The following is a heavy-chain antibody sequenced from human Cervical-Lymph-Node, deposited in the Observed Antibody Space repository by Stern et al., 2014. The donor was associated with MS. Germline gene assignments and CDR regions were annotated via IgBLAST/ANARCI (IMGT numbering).Heavy chain of an antibody. D-gene: IGHD1-1*01. Sequence: QMQLVQSGADVKKPGSSVKVSCTASGDTFINFGISWVRQAPGQGLEWMGGFIPLFGTTEYAQKFQGRVTISEDESATTVYMELSGLRSEDTAVYYCARDNDDNGMDVWGQGTTVTVTS. CDR3: ARDNDDNGMDV. CDR2: FIPLFGTT. CDR1: GDTFINFG. V-gene: IGHV1-69*01. J-gene: IGHJ6*02.